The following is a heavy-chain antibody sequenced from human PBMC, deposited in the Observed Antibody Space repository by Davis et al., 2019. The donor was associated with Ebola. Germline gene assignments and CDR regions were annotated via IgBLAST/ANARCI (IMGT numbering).Heavy chain of an antibody. CDR3: AREPSTRRYGMDV. J-gene: IGHJ6*02. V-gene: IGHV4-59*01. Sequence: MPGGSLRLSCTVSGGSISSYYWSWIRQPPGKGLEWIGYIYYSGSTNYNPSLKSRVTISVDTSKNQFSLKLSSVTAADTAVYYCAREPSTRRYGMDVWGQGTTVTVSS. CDR2: IYYSGST. CDR1: GGSISSYY.